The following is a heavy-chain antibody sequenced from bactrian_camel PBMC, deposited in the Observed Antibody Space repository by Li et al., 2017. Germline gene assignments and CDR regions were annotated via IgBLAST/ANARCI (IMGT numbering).Heavy chain of an antibody. CDR1: RYSPC. V-gene: IGHV3S53*01. CDR2: INNVATP. Sequence: HVQLVESGGGSEQAGGSLRLSCVASRYSPCMAWLRQAPGREREVIGAINNVATPHYDDSVKGRFTVSRDNAANTVYLQMNSLKPEDTAVYYCAADPEGFVVAGQCADYVGMPDWGKGTQVTVS. J-gene: IGHJ7*01. D-gene: IGHD1*01.